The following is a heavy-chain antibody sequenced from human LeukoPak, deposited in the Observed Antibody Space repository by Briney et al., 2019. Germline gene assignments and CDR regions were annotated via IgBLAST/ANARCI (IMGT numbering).Heavy chain of an antibody. Sequence: GGSLRLSCTASGFTFSDYSLSWIRQSPGKGLEWISYITSGGGSIFYADFVEGRFTISRDNAENSLYLQLNSLRDEDTAVYYCARWIDGFDVWGQGTMVTVSS. CDR2: ITSGGGSI. CDR1: GFTFSDYS. D-gene: IGHD2-2*03. V-gene: IGHV3-11*01. J-gene: IGHJ3*01. CDR3: ARWIDGFDV.